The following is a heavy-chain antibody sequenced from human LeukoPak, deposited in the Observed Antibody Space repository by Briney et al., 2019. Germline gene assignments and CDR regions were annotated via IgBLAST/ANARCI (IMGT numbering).Heavy chain of an antibody. Sequence: GEPLNISCKASGYIFTSYSICWLRKMPGKGLDWRRIIYPGDSDTRYSPSFQGQVTISADKSISNAYLQWRSLKASDTAMYYWARRGWNLTLFYMDVWGKGTTVTVSS. CDR3: ARRGWNLTLFYMDV. V-gene: IGHV5-51*01. CDR1: GYIFTSYS. CDR2: IYPGDSDT. J-gene: IGHJ6*03. D-gene: IGHD1-7*01.